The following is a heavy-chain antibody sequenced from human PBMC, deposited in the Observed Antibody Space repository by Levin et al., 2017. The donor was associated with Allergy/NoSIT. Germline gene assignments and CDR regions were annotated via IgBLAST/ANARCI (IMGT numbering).Heavy chain of an antibody. V-gene: IGHV3-7*01. CDR1: GFTSGRYW. J-gene: IGHJ4*02. Sequence: PGGSLRLSCAASGFTSGRYWMSWVRQAPGKGLEWVANINEDGRRTYFLDSVKGRFTISRDNAKNSLYLQMNSLRVEDTAMYYCVRNFDGYWGQGTLVTVSS. D-gene: IGHD2/OR15-2a*01. CDR2: INEDGRRT. CDR3: VRNFDGY.